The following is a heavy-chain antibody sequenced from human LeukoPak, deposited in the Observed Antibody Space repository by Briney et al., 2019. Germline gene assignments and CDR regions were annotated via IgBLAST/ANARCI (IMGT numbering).Heavy chain of an antibody. D-gene: IGHD2-15*01. V-gene: IGHV3-15*07. CDR1: GFTFSSYG. CDR3: AHGSAQYYEY. Sequence: PGGSLRLSCAASGFTFSSYGMNWVRQAPGKGLEWVGRIRSQTAGGTTDFAAPVKGRFSISRDDSKNSLYLQMNSLTSEDTAVYYCAHGSAQYYEYWGQGTLVTVSS. CDR2: IRSQTAGGTT. J-gene: IGHJ1*01.